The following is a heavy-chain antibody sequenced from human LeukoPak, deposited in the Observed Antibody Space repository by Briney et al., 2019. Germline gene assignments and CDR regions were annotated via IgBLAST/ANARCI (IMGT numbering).Heavy chain of an antibody. J-gene: IGHJ6*03. CDR2: IIPIFGTA. Sequence: GASVKVSCKASGGTFSSYAISWVQQAPGQGLEWMGGIIPIFGTANYAPKFQGRVTITADESTSTAYMELSSLRSEDTAVYYCARDGRTTVSPRGYYYYYYYMDVWGKGTTVTVSS. CDR1: GGTFSSYA. CDR3: ARDGRTTVSPRGYYYYYYYMDV. D-gene: IGHD4-11*01. V-gene: IGHV1-69*13.